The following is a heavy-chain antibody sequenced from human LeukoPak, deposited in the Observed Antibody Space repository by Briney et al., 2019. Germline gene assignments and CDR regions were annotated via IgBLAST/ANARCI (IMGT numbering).Heavy chain of an antibody. CDR2: IYSGGST. Sequence: GGSLRLSCAASGFTVSSNYMSWVRQAPGKGLEWVSVIYSGGSTYYADSVKGRFTISRDNYKNTLYLQMNSLTAEDTAVYYCARDGGYCSSTSCVHGASDIWGQGTMVTVSS. D-gene: IGHD2-2*01. CDR1: GFTVSSNY. V-gene: IGHV3-66*01. J-gene: IGHJ3*02. CDR3: ARDGGYCSSTSCVHGASDI.